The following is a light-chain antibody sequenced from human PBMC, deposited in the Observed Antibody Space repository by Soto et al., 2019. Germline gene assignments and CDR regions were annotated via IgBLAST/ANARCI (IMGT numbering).Light chain of an antibody. V-gene: IGLV1-40*01. CDR3: QSYDSSLSGFWV. J-gene: IGLJ3*02. Sequence: QAVVTQPPSVSGAPGQRVTISCTGSSSNIGAGYDVHWYQQLPGTAPKLLIYGNSNRPSWVPDRFSGSKSGTSASLAITGLQAEDEADYYCQSYDSSLSGFWVFGGGTKLTVL. CDR2: GNS. CDR1: SSNIGAGYD.